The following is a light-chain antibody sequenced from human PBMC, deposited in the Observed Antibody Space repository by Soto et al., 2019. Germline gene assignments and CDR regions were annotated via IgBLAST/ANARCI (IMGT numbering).Light chain of an antibody. J-gene: IGLJ1*01. CDR3: TSFTRSNSYV. CDR1: SSDIGAYNY. Sequence: QSVLTQPASVSGSPGQSITISCTGTSSDIGAYNYVPWYQQHPGKVPKLMIYDVSDRPSGVSNRFSGSKSGNTASLTISGLQAEDEADYYCTSFTRSNSYVFGTGTKVTVL. V-gene: IGLV2-14*03. CDR2: DVS.